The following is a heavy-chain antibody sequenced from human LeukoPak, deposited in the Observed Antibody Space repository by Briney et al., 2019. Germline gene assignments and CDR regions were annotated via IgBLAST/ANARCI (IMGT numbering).Heavy chain of an antibody. Sequence: GGSLRLSCTASGFSFDTYAMNWVRQVPGKGLEWVSSITSSSRYIYYADSVKGRFTISRVNAKNSLYLQMNSLRAEDTAVYYCARKGSQWEVLDYWGQGTLVTVSS. V-gene: IGHV3-21*01. D-gene: IGHD1-26*01. CDR3: ARKGSQWEVLDY. CDR1: GFSFDTYA. J-gene: IGHJ4*02. CDR2: ITSSSRYI.